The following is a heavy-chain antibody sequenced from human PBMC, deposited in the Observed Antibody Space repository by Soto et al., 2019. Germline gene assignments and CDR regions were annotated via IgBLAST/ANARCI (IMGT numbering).Heavy chain of an antibody. V-gene: IGHV4-30-4*01. Sequence: QVQLQESGPGLVKPSQTLSLTCTVSGGSISSGDYYWSWIRQPPGKGLEWIGYIYYSGSTYYNPSLKSRVTISVDTSKNHFSLKLSSVTAADTAVYYCARGRYSSSWSNYYYYYGMDVWGQGTTVTVSS. CDR2: IYYSGST. J-gene: IGHJ6*02. CDR3: ARGRYSSSWSNYYYYYGMDV. D-gene: IGHD6-13*01. CDR1: GGSISSGDYY.